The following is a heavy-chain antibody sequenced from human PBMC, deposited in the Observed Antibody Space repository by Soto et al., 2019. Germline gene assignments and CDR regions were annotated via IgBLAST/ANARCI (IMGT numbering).Heavy chain of an antibody. Sequence: EVQLVESGGGLVQPGGSLRLSCAASGFAFGDYWMTWVRQAPGKGLEWVANIKKDGSKKSCLDSVRGRFTISRDNTENSLFLQMNSLRAEDTALYYCARDVSPGSSGYYFDAFDIWGQGTTVTVSS. CDR3: ARDVSPGSSGYYFDAFDI. CDR1: GFAFGDYW. D-gene: IGHD6-25*01. CDR2: IKKDGSKK. V-gene: IGHV3-7*05. J-gene: IGHJ3*02.